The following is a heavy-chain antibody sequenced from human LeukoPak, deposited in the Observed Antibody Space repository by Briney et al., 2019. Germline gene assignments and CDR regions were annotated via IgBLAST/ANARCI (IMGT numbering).Heavy chain of an antibody. CDR3: ARVKCSGGSCYSNYYYYGMDV. Sequence: SVKVSCKASGGTLSSYAISWVRQAPGQGLEWMGRIIPILGIANYAQKFQGRVTITADKSTSTAYMELSSLRSEDTAVYYCARVKCSGGSCYSNYYYYGMDVWGQGTTVTVSS. CDR1: GGTLSSYA. V-gene: IGHV1-69*04. J-gene: IGHJ6*02. D-gene: IGHD2-15*01. CDR2: IIPILGIA.